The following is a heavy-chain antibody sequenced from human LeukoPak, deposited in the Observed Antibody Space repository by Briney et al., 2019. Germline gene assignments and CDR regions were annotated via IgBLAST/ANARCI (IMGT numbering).Heavy chain of an antibody. J-gene: IGHJ4*02. CDR1: GFTFSSYG. V-gene: IGHV3-30*18. D-gene: IGHD3-16*01. CDR2: ISYDGSNK. Sequence: GGSLRLSCAASGFTFSSYGMHWVRQAPGKGLGWVAVISYDGSNKYYADSVKDRFTISRDNSKNTLYLQMNSLRAEDTAVYYCAKDSGMGDFDYWGQGTLVTVSS. CDR3: AKDSGMGDFDY.